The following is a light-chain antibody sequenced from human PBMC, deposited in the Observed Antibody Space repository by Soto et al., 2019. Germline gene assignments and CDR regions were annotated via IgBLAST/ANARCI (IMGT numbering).Light chain of an antibody. CDR3: QQSSNIPYT. J-gene: IGKJ2*01. Sequence: DIQMTQSPSSLSASVGDRVTITCRASQTISSYLNWYQQSPGKAPKLLIYAASSLQSGVPSRFSGSGSGTDFTLTISSLQTDDFATYYCQQSSNIPYTFGQGTKLEIK. CDR1: QTISSY. V-gene: IGKV1-39*01. CDR2: AAS.